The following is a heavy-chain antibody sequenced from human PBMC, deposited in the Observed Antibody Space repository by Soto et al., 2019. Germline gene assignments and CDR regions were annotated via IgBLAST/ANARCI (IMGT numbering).Heavy chain of an antibody. V-gene: IGHV3-30-3*01. Sequence: GGSLRLSCAASGFTFSSYAMHWVRQAPGKGLEWVAVISYDGSNKYYADSVKGRFTISRDNSKNTLYLQMNSLRAEDTAVYYCARDNARSSGWLDLLLDYWGQGTLVTVSS. CDR2: ISYDGSNK. CDR1: GFTFSSYA. CDR3: ARDNARSSGWLDLLLDY. D-gene: IGHD6-19*01. J-gene: IGHJ4*02.